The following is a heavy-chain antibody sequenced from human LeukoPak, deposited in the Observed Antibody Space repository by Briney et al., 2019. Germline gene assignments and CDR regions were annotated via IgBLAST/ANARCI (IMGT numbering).Heavy chain of an antibody. CDR1: GFTFGDYG. Sequence: GGSLRLSCEGSGFTFGDYGMSWVRQAPGKGPEWVADISWNSDSTGYPDSVKGRFTISRDNAKNSLYLQMNSLRVEDTALYYCARDRRGITGTEWFDPWGQGTLVTVSS. D-gene: IGHD1-20*01. CDR2: ISWNSDST. V-gene: IGHV3-20*04. J-gene: IGHJ5*02. CDR3: ARDRRGITGTEWFDP.